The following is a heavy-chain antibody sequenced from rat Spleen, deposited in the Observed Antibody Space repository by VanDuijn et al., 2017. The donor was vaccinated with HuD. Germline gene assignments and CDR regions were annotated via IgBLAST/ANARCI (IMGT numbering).Heavy chain of an antibody. CDR2: ISYEGSST. V-gene: IGHV5-22*01. Sequence: EVQLVESGGGLVQPGRSLKLSCAASGFTFSDYYMAWVRQAPKKGLEGVASISYEGSSTYYGASVKGRFTISRDNAKSTLYLQMDRLRSEDTATYYCTREEYHNYGGYDYWGQGVMVTVSS. CDR3: TREEYHNYGGYDY. J-gene: IGHJ2*01. D-gene: IGHD1-11*01. CDR1: GFTFSDYY.